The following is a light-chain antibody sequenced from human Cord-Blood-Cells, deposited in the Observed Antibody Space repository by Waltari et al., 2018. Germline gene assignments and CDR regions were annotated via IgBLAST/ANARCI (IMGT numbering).Light chain of an antibody. J-gene: IGLJ2*01. Sequence: QAALTQLASVLGSPGQSITISCTGTSSDGGGFNYSSWYQQHPGKAPKLMIYEVSNRPSGVSNRFSGSKSGNTAALTISGLQAEDEADYYCSSYTSSSTRVFGGGTKLTVL. CDR1: SSDGGGFNY. V-gene: IGLV2-14*01. CDR2: EVS. CDR3: SSYTSSSTRV.